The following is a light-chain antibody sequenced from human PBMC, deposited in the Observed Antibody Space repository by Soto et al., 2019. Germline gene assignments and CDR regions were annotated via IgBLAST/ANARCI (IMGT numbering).Light chain of an antibody. CDR3: SSYTSSSTLLYV. CDR2: GVS. V-gene: IGLV2-14*01. CDR1: SSDVGGYNY. J-gene: IGLJ1*01. Sequence: QSALTQPASVSGSPGQSIIISCTGTSSDVGGYNYVSWYQQHPGKAPKLMIYGVSNRPSGVSNRFSGSKSGNTASLTISGLQAEDEADYYCSSYTSSSTLLYVFGTGTKLTVL.